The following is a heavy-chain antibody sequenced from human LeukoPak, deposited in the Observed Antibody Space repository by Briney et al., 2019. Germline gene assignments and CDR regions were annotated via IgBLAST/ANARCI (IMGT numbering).Heavy chain of an antibody. CDR2: ISGTSGRT. CDR3: TRRLDD. V-gene: IGHV3-23*01. D-gene: IGHD3-16*01. J-gene: IGHJ4*02. CDR1: GFTFSNYA. Sequence: PGGSLRLSCAASGFTFSNYAMDWVRQAPGKGLEWVSAISGTSGRTYYADSVKGRFTISRDNSKNTLYLQMNGLRAEDTAVYYCTRRLDDWGQGTLVTVSS.